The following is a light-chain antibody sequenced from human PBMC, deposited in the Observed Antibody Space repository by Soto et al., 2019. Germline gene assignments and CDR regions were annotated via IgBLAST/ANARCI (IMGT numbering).Light chain of an antibody. J-gene: IGKJ1*01. V-gene: IGKV3-20*01. CDR1: QSVSSSY. CDR2: GAS. CDR3: QQHGSTET. Sequence: EIELTQSPGTLSLSPGERATHSCRASQSVSSSYLAWYQQKPGQAPRLLIYGASSRATGIPDRFSGSGSGTDFTLTISRLEPEDFAVYYCQQHGSTETFGQGTKVDIK.